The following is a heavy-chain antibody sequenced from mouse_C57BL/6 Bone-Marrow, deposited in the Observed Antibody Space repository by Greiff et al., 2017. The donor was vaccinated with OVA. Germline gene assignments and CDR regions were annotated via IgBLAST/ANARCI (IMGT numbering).Heavy chain of an antibody. J-gene: IGHJ4*01. CDR2: LSNGGGST. Sequence: EVKLVESGGGLVQPGGSLKLSCAASGFTFSDYYMYWVRQTPEKRLEWVAYLSNGGGSTYYPDTVKGRFTISRDNATNTLYLQMSRLKSEDTAMYYCARQRGRAMDYWGQGTSVTVSS. CDR1: GFTFSDYY. CDR3: ARQRGRAMDY. V-gene: IGHV5-12*01.